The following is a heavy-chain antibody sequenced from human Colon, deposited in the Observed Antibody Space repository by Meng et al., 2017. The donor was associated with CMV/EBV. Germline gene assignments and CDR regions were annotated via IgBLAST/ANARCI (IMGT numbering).Heavy chain of an antibody. CDR1: GYPFTGNY. D-gene: IGHD3-16*01. CDR3: AKDRGAPYDAFDI. J-gene: IGHJ3*02. Sequence: QAQLVQSGAGVLKPGASVKVSCTASGYPFTGNYIHWLRQAPGQGLEWMGWISPNSGTTNYAQKFQGWVTMTRDTSISTAYLELSSLTSDDTAIYYCAKDRGAPYDAFDIWGQGTMVTVSS. V-gene: IGHV1-2*04. CDR2: ISPNSGTT.